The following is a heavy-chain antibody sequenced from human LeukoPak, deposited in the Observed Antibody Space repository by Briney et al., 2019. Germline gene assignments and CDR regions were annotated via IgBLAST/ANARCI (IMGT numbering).Heavy chain of an antibody. Sequence: ASVKVSCKASGYTFTSYGISWVRQAPGQGLEWMGWISAYNGNTNYAQKFQGRVTMTTDTSTSTAYMELRSLRSDDAAVHYCARDLGDIVVVPAAISLPWGQGTLVTVSS. CDR3: ARDLGDIVVVPAAISLP. V-gene: IGHV1-18*01. CDR2: ISAYNGNT. CDR1: GYTFTSYG. J-gene: IGHJ5*02. D-gene: IGHD2-2*01.